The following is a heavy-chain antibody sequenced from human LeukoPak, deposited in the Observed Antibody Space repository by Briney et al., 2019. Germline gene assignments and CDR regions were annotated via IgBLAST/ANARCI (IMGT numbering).Heavy chain of an antibody. J-gene: IGHJ3*01. CDR2: VSKSGST. V-gene: IGHV4-4*08. CDR1: GGSITSHF. D-gene: IGHD3-10*02. CDR3: ARDDYCVFDAFDV. Sequence: SETLSLTCTVSGGSITSHFWTWIRQAPGKGLEWVGYVSKSGSTNYNPSLQSRITISVDTSKNQFFLKLTSMTAADTAVYFCARDDYCVFDAFDVWGQGTVVTVSS.